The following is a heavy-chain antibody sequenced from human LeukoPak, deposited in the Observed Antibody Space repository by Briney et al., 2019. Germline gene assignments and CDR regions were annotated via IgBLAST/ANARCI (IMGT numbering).Heavy chain of an antibody. Sequence: GASVKVSSKAYGYTFTSYGISWVRQAPGQGLEWMGWISAYNGNTNYAQKLQGRVTMTTDTSTSTAYMELRSLRSDDTAVYYCARDLGDIVVVPSAFTLPWGQGTLVTVSS. CDR1: GYTFTSYG. CDR2: ISAYNGNT. J-gene: IGHJ5*02. CDR3: ARDLGDIVVVPSAFTLP. D-gene: IGHD2-2*01. V-gene: IGHV1-18*01.